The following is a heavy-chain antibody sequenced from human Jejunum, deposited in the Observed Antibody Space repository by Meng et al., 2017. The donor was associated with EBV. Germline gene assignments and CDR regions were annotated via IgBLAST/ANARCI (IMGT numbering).Heavy chain of an antibody. D-gene: IGHD3-22*01. J-gene: IGHJ4*02. Sequence: VQGLVSGGGWGQPGGSLRLSWTVNGVTCGGSAMGGVRQAPGKGLEWVSGMSGSGSNTYYADSVKGRFSISRDNSKNTLSLQLSSLRADDTAVYYCAKDFYYDTRALFGHWGQGTLVTVSS. CDR2: MSGSGSNT. CDR3: AKDFYYDTRALFGH. V-gene: IGHV3-23*01. CDR1: GVTCGGSA.